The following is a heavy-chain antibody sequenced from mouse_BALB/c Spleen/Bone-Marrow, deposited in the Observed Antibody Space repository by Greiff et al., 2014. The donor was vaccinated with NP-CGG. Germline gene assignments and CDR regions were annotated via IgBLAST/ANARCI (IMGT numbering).Heavy chain of an antibody. Sequence: EVKLVESGAELVKPGASVKLSCTASGFNIKDTYMHWVKQRPEQGLEWIGRIDPANGNTKYDPKFQGKATITADTSSNTVYLQLSSLTSEDTAVYYCASYYYGSSSFAYWGQGTLVTVSA. V-gene: IGHV14-3*02. CDR1: GFNIKDTY. CDR3: ASYYYGSSSFAY. D-gene: IGHD1-1*01. CDR2: IDPANGNT. J-gene: IGHJ3*01.